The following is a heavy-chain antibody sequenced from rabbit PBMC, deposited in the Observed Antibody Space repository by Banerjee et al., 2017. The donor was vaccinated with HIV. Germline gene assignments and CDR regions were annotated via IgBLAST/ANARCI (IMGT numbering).Heavy chain of an antibody. CDR2: IHIDGTSK. Sequence: QEQLVESGGGLVQPEGSLTLTCTASGFSFSSSYYMCWVRQAPGKGLEWIGCIHIDGTSKWYASWAKGRFTISKTSSTTVTLQMTSLTAADTATYFCVRAYTYGNGAYVYAAAFNLWGPGTLVTVS. CDR3: VRAYTYGNGAYVYAAAFNL. D-gene: IGHD6-1*01. J-gene: IGHJ4*01. V-gene: IGHV1S45*01. CDR1: GFSFSSSYY.